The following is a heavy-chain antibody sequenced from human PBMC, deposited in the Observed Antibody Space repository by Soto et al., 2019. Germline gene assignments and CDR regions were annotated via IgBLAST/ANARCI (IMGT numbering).Heavy chain of an antibody. D-gene: IGHD3-9*01. J-gene: IGHJ3*01. Sequence: QIQLMQSGGDVKTPGASLKVSCTTSRYTITSHGIAWVRQAPGQGLEWMGWISTFTGKTDYAQKFQGRVTMTADTITSTVHMELRSLRYDDTGVYYCASLLTEGATFREDAFDLWGPGTKVTVSS. CDR2: ISTFTGKT. V-gene: IGHV1-18*01. CDR1: RYTITSHG. CDR3: ASLLTEGATFREDAFDL.